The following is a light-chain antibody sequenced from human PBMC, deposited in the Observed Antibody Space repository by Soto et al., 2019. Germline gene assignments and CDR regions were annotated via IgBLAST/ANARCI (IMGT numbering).Light chain of an antibody. CDR3: MQALETPLT. Sequence: EIVMTQSPLSLPVTPGEPASISCKSSQSLLYSDGNNYLDWYLQKPGQSPQLLIHLGSNRASGGPDRFSGSGSGTDFTLRISRVEAEDVGVYFCMQALETPLTFGGGTKVEIK. V-gene: IGKV2-28*01. CDR2: LGS. J-gene: IGKJ4*01. CDR1: QSLLYSDGNNY.